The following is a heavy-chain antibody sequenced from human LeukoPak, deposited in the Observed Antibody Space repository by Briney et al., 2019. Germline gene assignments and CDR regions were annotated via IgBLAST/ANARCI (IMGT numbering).Heavy chain of an antibody. CDR3: AKLGSDGFDY. CDR1: GFTFISSA. J-gene: IGHJ4*02. D-gene: IGHD1-26*01. Sequence: GGSLRLSCAASGFTFISSAMSWVRQAPGKGPEWVSTISDDGVNTYYADSVKGRFTISRDNSKSTLYLQMNSLRAEDTAVYYCAKLGSDGFDYWGQGTLVTVSS. CDR2: ISDDGVNT. V-gene: IGHV3-23*01.